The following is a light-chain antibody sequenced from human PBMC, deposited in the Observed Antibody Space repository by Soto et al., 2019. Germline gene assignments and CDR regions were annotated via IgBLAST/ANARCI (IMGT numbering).Light chain of an antibody. Sequence: EIVMTQSPATLSVSPGERATLSCRASQSVSSNLAWYQQKPGQAPRLLIYGASARGTGIPARFSGSGSGTEFTLAIRSLQSEDFAVDYCQQYNNWRPWTFGQGTKVEIK. J-gene: IGKJ1*01. CDR1: QSVSSN. CDR3: QQYNNWRPWT. CDR2: GAS. V-gene: IGKV3-15*01.